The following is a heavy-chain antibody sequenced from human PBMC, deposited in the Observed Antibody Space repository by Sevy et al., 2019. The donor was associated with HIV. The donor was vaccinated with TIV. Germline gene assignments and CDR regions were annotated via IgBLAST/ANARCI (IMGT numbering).Heavy chain of an antibody. J-gene: IGHJ6*02. Sequence: GSLRLSCTASGFTFGDYAMSWFRQAPGKGLEWVGFIRSKAYGGTTEYAASVKGRFTISRDDSKSIAYLQMNSLKTEDTAVYYCTRENKEPYYYYGMDVWGQGTTVTVSS. CDR2: IRSKAYGGTT. CDR3: TRENKEPYYYYGMDV. CDR1: GFTFGDYA. V-gene: IGHV3-49*03. D-gene: IGHD1-26*01.